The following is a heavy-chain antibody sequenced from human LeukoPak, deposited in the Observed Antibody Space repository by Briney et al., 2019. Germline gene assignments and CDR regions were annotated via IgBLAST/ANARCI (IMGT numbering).Heavy chain of an antibody. CDR1: GFTFNNYA. Sequence: PGRSLRLSCAASGFTFNNYAIHWVRQAPGKGLEWVAVISYDGSNTYYEDSVKGRFTISRDNSKNTLYLQMNSLRAEDMAVYYCAREEWYYFDYWGQGTLVTVSS. J-gene: IGHJ4*02. CDR3: AREEWYYFDY. CDR2: ISYDGSNT. D-gene: IGHD3-3*01. V-gene: IGHV3-30-3*01.